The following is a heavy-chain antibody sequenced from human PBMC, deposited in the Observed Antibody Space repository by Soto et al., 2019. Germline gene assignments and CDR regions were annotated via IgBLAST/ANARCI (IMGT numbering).Heavy chain of an antibody. CDR3: ARESLCGGVCYDHWLDP. D-gene: IGHD2-21*02. Sequence: QVQLVQSGAEVKKPGASVRVSCRTSGYTFTSYAIHWVRQAPGQGLEWMAWSNIGNGNTKYSQKFQGRVTVSRDTSAITAYMELSSLRSEDTAVYYCARESLCGGVCYDHWLDPWGQGTRVTVSS. CDR2: SNIGNGNT. J-gene: IGHJ5*02. CDR1: GYTFTSYA. V-gene: IGHV1-3*04.